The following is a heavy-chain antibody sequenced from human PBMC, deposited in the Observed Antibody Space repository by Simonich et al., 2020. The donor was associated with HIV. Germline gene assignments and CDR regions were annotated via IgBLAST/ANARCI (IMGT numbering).Heavy chain of an antibody. J-gene: IGHJ4*02. Sequence: EVQLVESGGGLVQPGGSLRLSCAASGFTVSSYWMSWVRQAPGKGLEGVANIKQDGSEKYYVDSVKSRFTISRDNAKNSLYLQMNSLRAEDTAVYYCRIPVAGTSDYWGQGTLVTVSS. CDR2: IKQDGSEK. CDR1: GFTVSSYW. CDR3: RIPVAGTSDY. D-gene: IGHD6-19*01. V-gene: IGHV3-7*01.